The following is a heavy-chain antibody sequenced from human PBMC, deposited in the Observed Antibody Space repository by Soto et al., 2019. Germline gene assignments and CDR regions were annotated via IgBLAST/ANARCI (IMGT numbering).Heavy chain of an antibody. J-gene: IGHJ3*02. V-gene: IGHV4-34*01. D-gene: IGHD2-15*01. CDR3: ARALYCSGGSCYSSAFDI. CDR1: GWSFSAPH. CDR2: INHSGST. Sequence: PSETLSLTCAVYGWSFSAPHWSWICQPPGEGLEWIGEINHSGSTNYNPSLKRRVTISVDTSKNQFSLKLSSVTAADTAVYYCARALYCSGGSCYSSAFDIWGQGTMVTV.